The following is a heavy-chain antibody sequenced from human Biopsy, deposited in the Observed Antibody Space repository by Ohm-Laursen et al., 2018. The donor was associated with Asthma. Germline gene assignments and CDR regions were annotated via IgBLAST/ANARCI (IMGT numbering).Heavy chain of an antibody. CDR1: GFSFSRYG. D-gene: IGHD4-23*01. CDR3: ARGNHHLDYGGNSGAFDI. V-gene: IGHV3-33*08. Sequence: SSLRLSCTASGFSFSRYGMHWVRQVPGKGLEWVATVGSDESYTDHADSVKGRFTISRDNSKNTLYLQMNSLRAEDTAVYYCARGNHHLDYGGNSGAFDIWGQGTMVTVSS. J-gene: IGHJ3*02. CDR2: VGSDESYT.